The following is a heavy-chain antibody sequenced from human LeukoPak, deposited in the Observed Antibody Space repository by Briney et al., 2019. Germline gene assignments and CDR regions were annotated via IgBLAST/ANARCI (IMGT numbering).Heavy chain of an antibody. V-gene: IGHV3-30-3*01. CDR2: ISYDGSNK. CDR3: ARGGSYYDSSGYPYYGMDV. J-gene: IGHJ6*02. D-gene: IGHD3-22*01. Sequence: PGGSLRLSCAASGFTFSSYAMHWVRQAPGKGLGWVAVISYDGSNKYYADSVKGRFTISRDNSKNTLYLQMNSLRAEDTAVYYCARGGSYYDSSGYPYYGMDVWGQGTTVTVSS. CDR1: GFTFSSYA.